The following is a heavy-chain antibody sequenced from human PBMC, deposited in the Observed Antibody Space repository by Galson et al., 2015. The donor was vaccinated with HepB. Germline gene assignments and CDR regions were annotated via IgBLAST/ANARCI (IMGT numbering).Heavy chain of an antibody. J-gene: IGHJ5*02. CDR3: ARDRPAGSSGYYYFPSWFDP. CDR1: GYTFTSYA. Sequence: SVKVSCKASGYTFTSYAMHWVRQAPGQRLEWMGWINAGNGNTKYSQKFQGRVTITRDTSASTAYMELSSLRSEDTAVYYCARDRPAGSSGYYYFPSWFDPWGQGTLVTVSS. CDR2: INAGNGNT. D-gene: IGHD3-22*01. V-gene: IGHV1-3*01.